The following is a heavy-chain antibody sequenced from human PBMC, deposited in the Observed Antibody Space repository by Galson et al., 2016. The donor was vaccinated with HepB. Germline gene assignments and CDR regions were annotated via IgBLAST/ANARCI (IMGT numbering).Heavy chain of an antibody. V-gene: IGHV3-23*01. D-gene: IGHD3-3*01. CDR2: ISGTGGTT. CDR3: AKGDDFWSGYYGGL. Sequence: SLRLSCAASGFTFSNYAMSWVRQAPGKGLAWVSGISGTGGTTYYADSVKGRFTISRDNSKNTLYLRMNSLRAEDTAVYYCAKGDDFWSGYYGGLWGQGTLVTVSS. J-gene: IGHJ4*02. CDR1: GFTFSNYA.